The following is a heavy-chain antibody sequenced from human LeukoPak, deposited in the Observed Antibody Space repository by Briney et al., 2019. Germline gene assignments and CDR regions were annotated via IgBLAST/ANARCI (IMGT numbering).Heavy chain of an antibody. CDR2: ISGSGGST. J-gene: IGHJ4*02. CDR3: AKGVPAAVLIDY. CDR1: GSTFSSYA. D-gene: IGHD2-2*02. V-gene: IGHV3-23*01. Sequence: GSLRLSCAASGSTFSSYAMSWVRQAPGKGLEWVSAISGSGGSTYYADSVKGRFTISRDNSKNTLYLQMNSLRAEDTAVYYCAKGVPAAVLIDYWGQGTLVTVSS.